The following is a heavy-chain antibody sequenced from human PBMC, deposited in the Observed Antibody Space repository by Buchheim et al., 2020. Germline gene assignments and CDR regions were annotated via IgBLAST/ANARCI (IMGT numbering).Heavy chain of an antibody. J-gene: IGHJ4*02. Sequence: QVQLVESGGGVVQPGRSLRLSCAASGFTFSSYGMHWVRQAPGKGLEWVAVTSYDGSNKYYGDSVKGRFTISRDNSKNTLYLQMNSLRGEDTAVYFCAKDMDRGIAAPLDYWGQGTL. CDR3: AKDMDRGIAAPLDY. CDR2: TSYDGSNK. V-gene: IGHV3-30*18. CDR1: GFTFSSYG. D-gene: IGHD6-6*01.